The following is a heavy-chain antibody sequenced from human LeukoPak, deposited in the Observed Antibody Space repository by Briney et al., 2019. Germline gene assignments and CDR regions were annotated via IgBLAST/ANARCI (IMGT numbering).Heavy chain of an antibody. CDR3: SRDSCSGGSCYPDY. CDR2: ISSSSTHI. J-gene: IGHJ4*02. D-gene: IGHD2-15*01. V-gene: IGHV3-21*01. Sequence: GGSLRLSCAASGFTFSSYSMNWVRQAPGKGLEWVSSISSSSTHIYYADSVKGRFTISRDNAKNSLYLQMNSLRAEDTAVYYCSRDSCSGGSCYPDYWGQGTLVTVSS. CDR1: GFTFSSYS.